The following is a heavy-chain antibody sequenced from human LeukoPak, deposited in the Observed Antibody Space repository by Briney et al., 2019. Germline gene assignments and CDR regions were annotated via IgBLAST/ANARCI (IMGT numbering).Heavy chain of an antibody. D-gene: IGHD1-26*01. Sequence: SQTLSLTCTVSGGSISSGDYYWSWVRQPPGKGLEWIGEIYHSGSTNYNPSLKSRVTISVDKSKNQFSLKLSSVTAADTAVYYCARVSSGATTVDYWGQGTLVTVSS. CDR2: IYHSGST. CDR3: ARVSSGATTVDY. V-gene: IGHV4-30-4*01. J-gene: IGHJ4*02. CDR1: GGSISSGDYY.